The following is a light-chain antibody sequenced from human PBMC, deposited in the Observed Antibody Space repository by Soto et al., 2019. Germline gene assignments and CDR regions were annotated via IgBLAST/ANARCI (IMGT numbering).Light chain of an antibody. CDR1: QSVSSNY. V-gene: IGKV3-20*01. CDR2: GAS. J-gene: IGKJ1*01. CDR3: QQYGSSPWT. Sequence: ENVVTQAPGTPFFSPGEKATLSCRASQSVSSNYLAWYQQKPGQAPRPLIYGASSRATGIPDRFSGSGAGTDFTLTISRLEPEDFAVYYCQQYGSSPWTFGQGTRWIS.